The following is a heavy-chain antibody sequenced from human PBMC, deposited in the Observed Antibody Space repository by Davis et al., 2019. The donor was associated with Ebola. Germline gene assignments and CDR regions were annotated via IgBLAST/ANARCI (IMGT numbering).Heavy chain of an antibody. D-gene: IGHD3-3*01. CDR2: INPSGGST. CDR1: GYTFTSYY. Sequence: ASVKVSCKASGYTFTSYYMHWVRQAPGQGLEWMGIINPSGGSTSYAQKFQERVTITRDMSTSTAYMELSSLRSEDTAVYYCARDWSMLGGFDYWGQGTLVTVSS. J-gene: IGHJ4*02. CDR3: ARDWSMLGGFDY. V-gene: IGHV1-46*01.